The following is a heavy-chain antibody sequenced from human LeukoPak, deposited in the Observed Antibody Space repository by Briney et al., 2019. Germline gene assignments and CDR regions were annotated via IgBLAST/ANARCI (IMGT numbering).Heavy chain of an antibody. CDR2: IRWNSGSK. Sequence: GRSLRLSCAASGFTFDDYAMHWVRQAPGEGLEWVSGIRWNSGSKVYAGSGKGRFTISRDNAKTSLYLQMTSLRAEDTALYYCAKEMSAKYGSGRFGSFDYWGQGPLVTVSS. V-gene: IGHV3-9*01. CDR1: GFTFDDYA. J-gene: IGHJ4*02. D-gene: IGHD3-10*01. CDR3: AKEMSAKYGSGRFGSFDY.